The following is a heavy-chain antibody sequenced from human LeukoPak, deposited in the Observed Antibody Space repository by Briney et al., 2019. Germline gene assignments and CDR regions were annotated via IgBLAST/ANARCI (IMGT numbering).Heavy chain of an antibody. D-gene: IGHD4-11*01. CDR1: GFTFSSYW. CDR3: ARGTVTHYFDY. CDR2: INSDGST. Sequence: PGGSLRLSCAASGFTFSSYWMHWVRQAPGKGLVWVSRINSDGSTNYADSVKGRFTISRDNAKNTLYLQMNSLRAEDMAVYCCARGTVTHYFDYWGQGALVTVSS. J-gene: IGHJ4*02. V-gene: IGHV3-74*01.